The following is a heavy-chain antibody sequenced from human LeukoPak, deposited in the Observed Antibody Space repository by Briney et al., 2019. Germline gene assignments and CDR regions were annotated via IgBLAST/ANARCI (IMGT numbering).Heavy chain of an antibody. D-gene: IGHD3-22*01. CDR3: ARGASLTYYYDTGDYYLFDY. CDR1: GYRFTDYY. Sequence: ASVNVSCKASGYRFTDYYIHWVRQAPGQGLEWMGWINPKSGGTKYAQKFQGRVMMTRDRPITTGSMELSRLISDDTAVYYCARGASLTYYYDTGDYYLFDYWGQGTLVTVSS. J-gene: IGHJ4*02. CDR2: INPKSGGT. V-gene: IGHV1-2*02.